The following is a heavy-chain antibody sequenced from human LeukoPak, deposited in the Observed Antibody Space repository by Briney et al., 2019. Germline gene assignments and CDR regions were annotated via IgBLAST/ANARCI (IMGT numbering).Heavy chain of an antibody. V-gene: IGHV3-13*01. CDR2: IGTAGDT. CDR3: ARGYGSGSYYKPYYFDY. J-gene: IGHJ4*02. D-gene: IGHD3-10*01. CDR1: GFTFSSYD. Sequence: QTGGSLRLSCAASGFTFSSYDMHWVRQATGKGLEGGSAIGTAGDTYYPSSVKGRFTISRENAKNSLYLQMNSLRAGDTAVYYCARGYGSGSYYKPYYFDYWGEGTLVTVSS.